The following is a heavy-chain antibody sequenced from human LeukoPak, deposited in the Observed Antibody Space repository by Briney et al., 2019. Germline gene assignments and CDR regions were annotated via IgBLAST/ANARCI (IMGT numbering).Heavy chain of an antibody. CDR1: GFTFSNAW. CDR3: TTDPLPKTIFGVAFVQDAFDF. CDR2: IKSKTDGWTT. Sequence: GGSLRLSCAASGFTFSNAWMSWVRQAPGKGLEWVGRIKSKTDGWTTDYAAPVKGRFTISRDDSKNTLYLQMNSLRTGDTAVYYCTTDPLPKTIFGVAFVQDAFDFWGQGTMVTVSS. J-gene: IGHJ3*01. D-gene: IGHD3-3*01. V-gene: IGHV3-15*01.